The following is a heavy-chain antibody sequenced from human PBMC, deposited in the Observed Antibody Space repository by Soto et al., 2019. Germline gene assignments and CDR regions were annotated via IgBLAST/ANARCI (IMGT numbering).Heavy chain of an antibody. CDR3: GHRRDVATRRWFDP. Sequence: QITLKESGPTLVKSTQTLTLTCTFSGFSLSSGGGAVGWIRQPPGKALEWLAIIYASGGTHYSPSLKTRLTITKDTSKNQVVLTMTNMDPVDTATYYCGHRRDVATRRWFDPWGQGILVTVSS. D-gene: IGHD6-6*01. J-gene: IGHJ5*02. CDR1: GFSLSSGGGA. V-gene: IGHV2-5*01. CDR2: IYASGGT.